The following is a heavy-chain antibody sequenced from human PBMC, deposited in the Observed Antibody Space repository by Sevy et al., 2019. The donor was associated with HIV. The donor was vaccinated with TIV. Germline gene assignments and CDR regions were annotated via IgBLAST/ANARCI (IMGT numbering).Heavy chain of an antibody. CDR2: ISSSSSTI. V-gene: IGHV3-48*02. CDR1: GFTFSSYS. Sequence: VGSLRLSCAASGFTFSSYSMNWVRQAPGKGLEWVSYISSSSSTIYYADSVKGRFTISRDNAKNSLYLQMNSLRDEDTAVYYCARVGLRVGATAPFDYWGQGTLVTVSS. J-gene: IGHJ4*02. D-gene: IGHD1-26*01. CDR3: ARVGLRVGATAPFDY.